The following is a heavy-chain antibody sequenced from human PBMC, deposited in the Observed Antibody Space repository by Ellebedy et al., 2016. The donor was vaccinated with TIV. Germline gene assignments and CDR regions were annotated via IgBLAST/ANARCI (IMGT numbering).Heavy chain of an antibody. Sequence: ASVKVSXKASAGTFSNYAISWVRQAPGQGLEWMGRVIPVVGTVNYTQKYQARVTISADESTSTAYMELSSLRSEDTAVYYCARVLYDYIWGSYREFEYWGQGTLVTVSS. CDR1: AGTFSNYA. CDR3: ARVLYDYIWGSYREFEY. D-gene: IGHD3-16*02. V-gene: IGHV1-69*13. J-gene: IGHJ4*02. CDR2: VIPVVGTV.